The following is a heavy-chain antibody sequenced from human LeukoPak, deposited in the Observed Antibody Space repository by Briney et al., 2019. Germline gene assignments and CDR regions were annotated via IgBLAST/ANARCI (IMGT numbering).Heavy chain of an antibody. CDR1: GGSFSGYY. CDR2: INRSGST. D-gene: IGHD3-10*01. J-gene: IGHJ5*02. Sequence: SETLSLTCAVYGGSFSGYYWSWIRQPPGKGLEWNGEINRSGSTNYNPSLKSRVTISVDTSKNQFSLKLSSVTAADTAVYYCARGLSNYYGSGSYYGPYNWFDPWGQGTLVTVSS. V-gene: IGHV4-34*01. CDR3: ARGLSNYYGSGSYYGPYNWFDP.